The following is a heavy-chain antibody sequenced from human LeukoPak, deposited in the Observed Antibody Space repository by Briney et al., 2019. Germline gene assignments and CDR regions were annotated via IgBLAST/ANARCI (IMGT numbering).Heavy chain of an antibody. J-gene: IGHJ3*02. D-gene: IGHD6-13*01. Sequence: ASVKVSCKASGYTFTSYGISWVRQAPGQGLEWMGWISAYNGNTNYAQKLQGRVTMTTDTSTSTAYMELRSLRSDDTAVYYCAMSKAGTDAFDIWGQGTMVTVSS. V-gene: IGHV1-18*01. CDR2: ISAYNGNT. CDR1: GYTFTSYG. CDR3: AMSKAGTDAFDI.